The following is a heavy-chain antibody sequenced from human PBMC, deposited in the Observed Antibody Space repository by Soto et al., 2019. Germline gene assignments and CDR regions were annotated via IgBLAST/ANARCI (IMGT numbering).Heavy chain of an antibody. Sequence: QVQLVQSGAEVKKPGSSVKVSXKASGGTFSSHTISWVRQAPGQGLEWMGRTIPILGITNYAQKFQGRVTITADKSTTTAYMELSSLTSEDXXXXXXXXXXXXSTYYYYGMDVWGQGTTVTVSS. J-gene: IGHJ6*02. D-gene: IGHD2-2*01. CDR1: GGTFSSHT. V-gene: IGHV1-69*02. CDR3: XXXXXXSTYYYYGMDV. CDR2: TIPILGIT.